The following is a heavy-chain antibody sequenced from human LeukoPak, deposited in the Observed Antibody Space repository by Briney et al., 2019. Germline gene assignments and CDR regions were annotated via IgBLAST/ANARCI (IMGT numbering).Heavy chain of an antibody. J-gene: IGHJ2*01. D-gene: IGHD4-17*01. CDR3: SRRGWTTATTANFDL. V-gene: IGHV3-7*01. CDR2: IKQDGSEK. CDR1: GFTFSNYW. Sequence: GGSLRLSCAASGFTFSNYWMSWVRQTPGKGLEWVANIKQDGSEKYYVDSVKGRFTISRDNAKNSLYLQMNSLRAEDTAVYYCSRRGWTTATTANFDLWGRGTLVTVSS.